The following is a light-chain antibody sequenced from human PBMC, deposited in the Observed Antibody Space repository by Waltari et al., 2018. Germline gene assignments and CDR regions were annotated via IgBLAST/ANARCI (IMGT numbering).Light chain of an antibody. J-gene: IGLJ3*02. CDR1: SSDIGAYNL. CDR2: GVT. Sequence: QSALTQPASVSGSPGQSITISCPGTSSDIGAYNLFSWYQQHPGKAPKVIIYGVTERPSGVSDRFSGSKSANTASLTISGLQAEDEADYYCCSYADGTTSVFGGGTKVTVL. V-gene: IGLV2-23*02. CDR3: CSYADGTTSV.